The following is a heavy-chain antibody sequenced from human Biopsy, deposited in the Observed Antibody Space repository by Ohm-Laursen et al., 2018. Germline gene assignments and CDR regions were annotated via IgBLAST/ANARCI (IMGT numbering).Heavy chain of an antibody. CDR2: NIPILGTG. J-gene: IGHJ1*01. Sequence: VKISCKASGYTFTGYHVHWVRQAPGQGLEWMGGNIPILGTGNYAQKFQDRVTVAADTSTSTATMELRSLRSDDTAVYYCATKLTGYFHHWGQGTLVIVSS. CDR3: ATKLTGYFHH. D-gene: IGHD3-9*01. V-gene: IGHV1-69*13. CDR1: GYTFTGYH.